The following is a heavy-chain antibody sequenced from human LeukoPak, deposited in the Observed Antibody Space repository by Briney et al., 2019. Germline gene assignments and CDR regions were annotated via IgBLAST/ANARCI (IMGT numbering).Heavy chain of an antibody. CDR3: ARSSLDYGDYGVFDYMDV. V-gene: IGHV3-74*01. Sequence: GGSLRLSCAASGFTFSSYWMHWVRQAPGKGLVWVSRINSDGSSTSYADSVKGRFTISRDNAKNTLYLQMNSLRAEDTAVYYCARSSLDYGDYGVFDYMDVWDKGTTVTVSS. J-gene: IGHJ6*03. CDR1: GFTFSSYW. CDR2: INSDGSST. D-gene: IGHD4-17*01.